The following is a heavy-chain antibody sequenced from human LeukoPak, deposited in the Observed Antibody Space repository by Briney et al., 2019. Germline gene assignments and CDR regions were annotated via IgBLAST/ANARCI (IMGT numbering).Heavy chain of an antibody. Sequence: PGTSLRLSCAASGISFSSHGMHWVRQAPGKGLEWVSSLPGRFTVSRDNAKKSLYLQMDSLGAEDTAVYYCARGDGARSLDLWGQGTLVTVSS. D-gene: IGHD3-16*01. J-gene: IGHJ5*02. CDR3: ARGDGARSLDL. V-gene: IGHV3-21*01. CDR1: GISFSSHG.